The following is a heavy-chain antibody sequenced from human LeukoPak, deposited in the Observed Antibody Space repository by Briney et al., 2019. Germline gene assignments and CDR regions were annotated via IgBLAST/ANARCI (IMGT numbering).Heavy chain of an antibody. CDR2: ISSNGGST. CDR1: GFTFSSYA. CDR3: ARALGPGGDY. D-gene: IGHD2-15*01. J-gene: IGHJ4*02. V-gene: IGHV3-64*01. Sequence: GGSLRLSCAASGFTFSSYAMHWVRQAPGKGLEYVSAISSNGGSTYYANSVKGRFTISRDNSKNPLYLQMGSLRAEDMAVYYCARALGPGGDYWGQGTLVTVSS.